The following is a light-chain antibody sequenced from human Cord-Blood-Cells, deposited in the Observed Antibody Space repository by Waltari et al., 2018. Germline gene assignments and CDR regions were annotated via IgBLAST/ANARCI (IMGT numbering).Light chain of an antibody. V-gene: IGLV2-14*01. J-gene: IGLJ1*01. CDR3: SSYTSSSSYV. CDR2: EVS. Sequence: QSALTQPASVSGSPGQSITISCTGTSSDVGGYNYFSWYQQHPGKAPQLMIYEVSNRPSGVSKRFSGSKSGNTASLTISGRQAEDEADYYCSSYTSSSSYVFGTGTKVTVL. CDR1: SSDVGGYNY.